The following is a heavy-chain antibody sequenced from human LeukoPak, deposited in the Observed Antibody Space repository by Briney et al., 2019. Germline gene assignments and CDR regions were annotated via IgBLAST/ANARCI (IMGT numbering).Heavy chain of an antibody. CDR3: ARDIPINSSGWYWGVDY. CDR1: GGSISYYY. CDR2: IYYSGST. D-gene: IGHD6-19*01. Sequence: PSETLSLTCTVSGGSISYYYWSWIRQPPGKGLEWIGYIYYSGSTNYNPSLKSRVTISIDTSKNQFSLKLSSVTAADTAVYYCARDIPINSSGWYWGVDYWGQGTLVTVSS. J-gene: IGHJ4*02. V-gene: IGHV4-59*01.